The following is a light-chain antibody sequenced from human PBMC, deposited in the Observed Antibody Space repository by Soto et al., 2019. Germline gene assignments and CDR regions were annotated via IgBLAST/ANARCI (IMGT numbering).Light chain of an antibody. Sequence: QSVLTQPASVSGSPGQSITISCTGTSSDVGGYNYVSWYQQHPGKAPKLMIYEVSNRPSGVSNRFSGSKSGITASLTISGLQAVDEADYYCTSYTSISLYVFGTGTKVTVL. CDR1: SSDVGGYNY. CDR2: EVS. V-gene: IGLV2-14*01. J-gene: IGLJ1*01. CDR3: TSYTSISLYV.